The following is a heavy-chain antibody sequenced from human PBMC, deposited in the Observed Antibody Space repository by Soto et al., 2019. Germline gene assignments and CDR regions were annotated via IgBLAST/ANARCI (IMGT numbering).Heavy chain of an antibody. D-gene: IGHD4-17*01. CDR3: ARDPYSATTVTIFDY. Sequence: EVQLVESGGGLVQPGGSLRLSCAASGFTFSGHAMNWVRQAPGKGLEWISYISNTGSSIYYAASVKGRFTISRDNAKNSLYLLMNSLRAEDTSVYYCARDPYSATTVTIFDYWGQGALVTVSS. J-gene: IGHJ4*02. CDR2: ISNTGSSI. V-gene: IGHV3-48*01. CDR1: GFTFSGHA.